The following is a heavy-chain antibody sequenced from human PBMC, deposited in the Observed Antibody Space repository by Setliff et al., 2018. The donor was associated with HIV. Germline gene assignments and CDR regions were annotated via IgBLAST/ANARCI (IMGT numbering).Heavy chain of an antibody. J-gene: IGHJ4*02. Sequence: GGSLRLSCAASGFNFSMYSMNWVRQAPGKGLEWVSYISSSSSTKYYADSVKGRFTISRDNAKSSLFLQMNSLRAEDTAVYYCARDLSGWNYFDLWGQGTLVTVSS. V-gene: IGHV3-48*01. CDR1: GFNFSMYS. CDR3: ARDLSGWNYFDL. D-gene: IGHD6-19*01. CDR2: ISSSSSTK.